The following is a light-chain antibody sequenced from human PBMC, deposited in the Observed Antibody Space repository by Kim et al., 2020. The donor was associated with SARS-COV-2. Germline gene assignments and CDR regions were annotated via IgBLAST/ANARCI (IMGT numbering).Light chain of an antibody. J-gene: IGKJ5*01. CDR1: QSLDTK. Sequence: PGDRATLSCRASQSLDTKLAWYQQKPGQSPRLLIYDASTRATGIPARFSGSGSGTEFTLTIDSLQSDDFAVYYCQQYNRWVTFGQGTRLEIK. CDR3: QQYNRWVT. V-gene: IGKV3-15*01. CDR2: DAS.